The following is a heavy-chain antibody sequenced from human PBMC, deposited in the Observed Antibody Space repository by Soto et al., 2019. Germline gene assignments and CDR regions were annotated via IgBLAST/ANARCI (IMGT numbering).Heavy chain of an antibody. J-gene: IGHJ3*02. D-gene: IGHD3-16*01. CDR1: GFTLINYW. V-gene: IGHV3-7*01. CDR3: VRYYARRGSNDGFRI. Sequence: PGGSLRLSCAASGFTLINYWMTWVRQAPGKGLEWVANIKPDGSEKYYVDSVKGRFTISRDNAKNSLDLQMNSLRVEDTAVYYCVRYYARRGSNDGFRIWGHGTMFTVSS. CDR2: IKPDGSEK.